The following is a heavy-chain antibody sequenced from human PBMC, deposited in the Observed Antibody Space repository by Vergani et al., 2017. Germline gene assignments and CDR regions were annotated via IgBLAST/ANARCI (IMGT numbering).Heavy chain of an antibody. D-gene: IGHD3-10*02. J-gene: IGHJ4*02. CDR2: IYYSGST. V-gene: IGHV4-59*01. CDR3: ARGGYARKALDY. Sequence: QVQLQESGPGLVKPSETLSLTCTVPGVSISSYYWSWNRQPPGKGLEWVGYIYYSGSTTYNPSLKSRFTISVDTAKNQFSLKLSSVTAADTAVYYCARGGYARKALDYWGQGTLVTVSS. CDR1: GVSISSYY.